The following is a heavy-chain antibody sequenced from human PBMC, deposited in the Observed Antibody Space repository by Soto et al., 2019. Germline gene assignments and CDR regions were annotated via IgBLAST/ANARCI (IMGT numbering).Heavy chain of an antibody. CDR1: GGSISSGGYY. Sequence: QVQLQESGPGLVKPSQTLSLTCTVSGGSISSGGYYWSWIRQHPGKGLEWIGYIYYSGSTYYNPSLKSRVTISVDTSKNQFSLKLSSVTAADTAVYYCARDGRATPQSYNWFDPWGQGTLVTVSS. CDR3: ARDGRATPQSYNWFDP. D-gene: IGHD2-15*01. CDR2: IYYSGST. V-gene: IGHV4-31*03. J-gene: IGHJ5*02.